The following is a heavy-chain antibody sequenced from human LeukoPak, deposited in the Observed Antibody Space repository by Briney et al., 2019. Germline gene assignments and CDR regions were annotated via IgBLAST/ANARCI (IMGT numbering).Heavy chain of an antibody. J-gene: IGHJ4*02. V-gene: IGHV1-18*01. CDR3: ARDRRSSSSNSILFDY. Sequence: ASVKVSCKASGYTVTNYGVSWVRQAPEQGLEWMGWIGAYNGNTNYAQKLQGRVTMTTDTSTSTAYMELRSLRSDDTAVYYCARDRRSSSSNSILFDYWGQGTVVTVSS. CDR2: IGAYNGNT. D-gene: IGHD6-6*01. CDR1: GYTVTNYG.